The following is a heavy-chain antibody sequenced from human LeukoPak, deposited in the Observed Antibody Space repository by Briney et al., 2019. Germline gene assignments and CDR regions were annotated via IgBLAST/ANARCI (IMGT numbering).Heavy chain of an antibody. CDR3: ARGATYAYYQDY. CDR1: GFTFHHYS. V-gene: IGHV3-43*01. J-gene: IGHJ4*02. Sequence: QSGGSLRLSCAASGFTFHHYSMHWVRQPPGKGLEWVSLISWDGGITYYADSVRGRFTISRDNAKNTLYLQMNSLRAEDTAVYYCARGATYAYYQDYWGQGTLVTVSS. CDR2: ISWDGGIT. D-gene: IGHD1-26*01.